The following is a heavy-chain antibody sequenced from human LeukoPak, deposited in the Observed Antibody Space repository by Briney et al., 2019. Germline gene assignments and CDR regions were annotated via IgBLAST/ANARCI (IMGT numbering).Heavy chain of an antibody. Sequence: PSETLSLTCTVSGGSISSYYWSWIRQPPGKGLEWIGYIYYSGSTNYNPSLKSRVTISVDTSKNQFSLKLSSVTAADTAVYYCARGLSYYDILTGFPKAYYYGMDVWGQGTTVTVSS. V-gene: IGHV4-59*01. CDR3: ARGLSYYDILTGFPKAYYYGMDV. D-gene: IGHD3-9*01. J-gene: IGHJ6*02. CDR2: IYYSGST. CDR1: GGSISSYY.